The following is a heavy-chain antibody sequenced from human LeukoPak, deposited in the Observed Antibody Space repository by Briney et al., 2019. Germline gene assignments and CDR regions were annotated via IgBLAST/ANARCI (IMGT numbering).Heavy chain of an antibody. D-gene: IGHD5-18*01. CDR3: AKGIRGYSYGYLS. CDR1: GFTFSSFR. CDR2: ISGSSDI. Sequence: GGSLRLSCAASGFTFSSFRMNWVRQAPGKGLEWVSSISGSSDIYYADSVKGRFTISRDNAKNSLYLQMNSLRPEDTALYYCAKGIRGYSYGYLSWGQGTLVTVSS. J-gene: IGHJ5*02. V-gene: IGHV3-21*04.